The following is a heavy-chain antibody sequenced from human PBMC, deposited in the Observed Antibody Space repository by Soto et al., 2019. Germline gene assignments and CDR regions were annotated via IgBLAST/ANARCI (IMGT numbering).Heavy chain of an antibody. J-gene: IGHJ3*02. CDR1: GFTVSSNY. Sequence: GSLRLSGAASGFTVSSNYMSWVRQAPGKGLEWVSVIYSGGSTYYADSVKGRFTISRDNSKNTLYLQMNSLRAEDTAVYYCARDYYGGDAFDIWGQGTMVTVSS. V-gene: IGHV3-53*01. CDR2: IYSGGST. D-gene: IGHD4-17*01. CDR3: ARDYYGGDAFDI.